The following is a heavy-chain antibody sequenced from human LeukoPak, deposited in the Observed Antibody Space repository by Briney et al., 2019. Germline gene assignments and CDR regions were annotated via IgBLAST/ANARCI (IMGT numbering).Heavy chain of an antibody. Sequence: GGSLRLPCAASGFTFSSYTMSWVRQSPGKGLEWVSAISGSGFETFYADSAKGRFTISRDNSNDTLYLQMNSLGADDTAIYYCAKDRDVYSAFDSWGQGTLVTVSS. CDR2: ISGSGFET. D-gene: IGHD3-16*01. CDR3: AKDRDVYSAFDS. V-gene: IGHV3-23*01. CDR1: GFTFSSYT. J-gene: IGHJ4*02.